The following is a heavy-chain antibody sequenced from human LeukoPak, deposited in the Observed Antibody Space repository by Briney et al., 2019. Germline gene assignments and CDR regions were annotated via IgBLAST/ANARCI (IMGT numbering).Heavy chain of an antibody. CDR3: ARGPTKGNAFDI. CDR2: IKTDGSEK. J-gene: IGHJ3*02. D-gene: IGHD2-2*01. Sequence: GGSLRLSCEGSGFTFSNYWMGWVRQAPGKGLQWVANIKTDGSEKYYVDSVKGRFTISRDNAKNSLYLQMNSLRAEDTAVYYCARGPTKGNAFDIWGQGTMVTVSS. CDR1: GFTFSNYW. V-gene: IGHV3-7*01.